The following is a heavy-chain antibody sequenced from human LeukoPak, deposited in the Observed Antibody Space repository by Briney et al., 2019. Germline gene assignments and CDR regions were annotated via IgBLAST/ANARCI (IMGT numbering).Heavy chain of an antibody. D-gene: IGHD2-15*01. CDR1: GYTLTAYY. CDR2: INPNSGGT. Sequence: ASVKVSCKASGYTLTAYYIYWVRQAPGQGLEWMGRINPNSGGTDYAQNFQGRVTMTRDTPISTAYMELSRLRSDDTAVYYCARGYCSGGTCYLVENWLDPWDQGTLVTVSS. CDR3: ARGYCSGGTCYLVENWLDP. J-gene: IGHJ5*02. V-gene: IGHV1-2*06.